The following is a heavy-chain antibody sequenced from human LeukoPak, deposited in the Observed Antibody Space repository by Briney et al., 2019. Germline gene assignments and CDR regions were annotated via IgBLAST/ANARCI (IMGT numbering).Heavy chain of an antibody. Sequence: SQTLSLTCAVYGGSFSGYYWSWIRQPPGKGLEWIGEINHSGSTNYNPSLKSRVTISVDTSKNQFSLKLSSVTAADTAVYYCARGGDSSSWRERFYDYWGQGTLVTVSS. CDR3: ARGGDSSSWRERFYDY. CDR2: INHSGST. D-gene: IGHD6-13*01. J-gene: IGHJ4*02. V-gene: IGHV4-34*01. CDR1: GGSFSGYY.